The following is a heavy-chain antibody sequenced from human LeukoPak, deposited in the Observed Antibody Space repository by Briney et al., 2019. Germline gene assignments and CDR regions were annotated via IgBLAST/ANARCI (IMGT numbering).Heavy chain of an antibody. CDR3: ARTAYSSGFQDV. V-gene: IGHV1-2*02. Sequence: ASVKVSCKASGYTFTGYYMHWVRQAPGQGLEWMGWINPNSGGTNYAQKFQGRVTMTRDTSISTACMELSRLRSDDTAVYYCARTAYSSGFQDVWGKGTTVTVSS. CDR2: INPNSGGT. D-gene: IGHD6-19*01. CDR1: GYTFTGYY. J-gene: IGHJ6*04.